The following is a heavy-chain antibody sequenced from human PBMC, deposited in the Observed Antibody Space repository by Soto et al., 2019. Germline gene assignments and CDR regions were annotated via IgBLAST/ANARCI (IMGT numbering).Heavy chain of an antibody. J-gene: IGHJ3*02. CDR1: GFTFSIYG. D-gene: IGHD2-8*01. V-gene: IGHV3-33*01. Sequence: QVQLEESGGGVVKPGRSLRLSCAASGFTFSIYGMHWVRQAPGTGLEWVASLWADGSHECYADSVKGRFTVSRDNSKSTVYLQMNSLRAEDTALYYCAREPRGCNDAFDIWGQGTMVTVSS. CDR2: LWADGSHE. CDR3: AREPRGCNDAFDI.